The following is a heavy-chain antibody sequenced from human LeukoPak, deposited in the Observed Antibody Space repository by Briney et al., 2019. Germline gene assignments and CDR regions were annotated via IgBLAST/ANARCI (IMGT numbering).Heavy chain of an antibody. CDR1: GGSVSSGTYY. CDR3: ARRGGSGRSFDY. D-gene: IGHD3-10*01. J-gene: IGHJ4*02. Sequence: SETLSLTCTVSGGSVSSGTYYWSWIRQPPGKGLERIGYIYYTGSTNYNPSLKSRLTISVDTSKNQFSLKLSSVTAADTAVYYCARRGGSGRSFDYWGQGTLVTVSS. CDR2: IYYTGST. V-gene: IGHV4-61*01.